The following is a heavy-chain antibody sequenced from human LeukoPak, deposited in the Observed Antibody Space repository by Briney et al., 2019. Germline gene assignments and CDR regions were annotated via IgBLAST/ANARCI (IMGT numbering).Heavy chain of an antibody. V-gene: IGHV4-34*01. CDR2: INHSGST. D-gene: IGHD5-24*01. J-gene: IGHJ4*02. CDR3: ARHRSGWLQSSFDY. CDR1: GVSFSGYY. Sequence: YPSETLSLTCAVYGVSFSGYYWSWIRQPPGKGLEWIGEINHSGSTNYNPSLKSRVTISVDTSKNQFSLKLSSVTAADTAVYYCARHRSGWLQSSFDYWGQGTLVTVSS.